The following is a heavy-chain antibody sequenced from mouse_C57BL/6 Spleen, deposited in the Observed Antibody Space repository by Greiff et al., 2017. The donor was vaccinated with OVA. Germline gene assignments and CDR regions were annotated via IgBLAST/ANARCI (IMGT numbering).Heavy chain of an antibody. CDR3: TTYYYGSSYEGY. CDR1: GYTFTSYW. D-gene: IGHD1-1*01. CDR2: IYPGNSDT. J-gene: IGHJ2*01. Sequence: EVQLQQSGTVLARPGASVKMSCKTSGYTFTSYWMHWVKQRPGQGLEWIGAIYPGNSDTSYNQKFKGKAKLTAVTSASTAYMELSSLTNEDSAVYYCTTYYYGSSYEGYWGQGTTLTVSS. V-gene: IGHV1-5*01.